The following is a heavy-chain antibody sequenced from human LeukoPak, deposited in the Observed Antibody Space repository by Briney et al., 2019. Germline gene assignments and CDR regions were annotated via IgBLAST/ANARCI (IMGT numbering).Heavy chain of an antibody. V-gene: IGHV1-69*04. D-gene: IGHD3-22*01. CDR1: RGTFSNYA. J-gene: IGHJ3*02. CDR3: AEYYYDSSGYYRTDAFDI. CDR2: IIPILGIA. Sequence: SVKVSCKASRGTFSNYAISWVRQAAGQGLEWMGRIIPILGIANYAQNFQGRVTITADKSTSTAYMELSSLRSEDTAVYYCAEYYYDSSGYYRTDAFDIWGQGTMVAVSS.